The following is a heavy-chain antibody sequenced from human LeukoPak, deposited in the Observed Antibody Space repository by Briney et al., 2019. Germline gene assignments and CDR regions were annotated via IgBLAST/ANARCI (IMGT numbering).Heavy chain of an antibody. D-gene: IGHD1-7*01. V-gene: IGHV1-8*01. CDR2: MNPNSGNT. J-gene: IGHJ6*03. CDR3: AREGKTGTTENYYYYMDV. CDR1: GYTFTSYD. Sequence: ASVKVSCKASGYTFTSYDINWVREATGQGLEWMGWMNPNSGNTDYAQKFQGRVTMTRNTSISTAYMELSSLRSEDTAVYYCAREGKTGTTENYYYYMDVWGKGTTVTVSS.